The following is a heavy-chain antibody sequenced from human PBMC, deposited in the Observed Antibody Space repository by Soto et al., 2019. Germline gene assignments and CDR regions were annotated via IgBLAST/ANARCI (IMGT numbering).Heavy chain of an antibody. D-gene: IGHD6-6*01. J-gene: IGHJ6*02. Sequence: EVQLLESGGGLVQPGGSLRLSCAASGFTFSSYAMSWVRQAAGKGLEWVSAISGSGGSTYYADSVKGRFTISRDNSKNTLYLQMNSLRAEDTAVYYCAKASIAAPSFTYYYYGMDVWGQGTTVTVSS. V-gene: IGHV3-23*01. CDR3: AKASIAAPSFTYYYYGMDV. CDR1: GFTFSSYA. CDR2: ISGSGGST.